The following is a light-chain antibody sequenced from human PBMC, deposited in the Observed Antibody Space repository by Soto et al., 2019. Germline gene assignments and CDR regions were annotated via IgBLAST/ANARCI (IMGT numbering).Light chain of an antibody. CDR2: EGS. CDR1: SSDVGSYNL. Sequence: QLVLTQPASVSGSPGQSITISCTGTSSDVGSYNLVSWYQQHPGKAPKLMIYEGSKRPSGVSNRFSGSKSGNTASLTISGLQAEDEADYYCCSYAGSSNVVFGGGTKVTVL. CDR3: CSYAGSSNVV. V-gene: IGLV2-23*01. J-gene: IGLJ2*01.